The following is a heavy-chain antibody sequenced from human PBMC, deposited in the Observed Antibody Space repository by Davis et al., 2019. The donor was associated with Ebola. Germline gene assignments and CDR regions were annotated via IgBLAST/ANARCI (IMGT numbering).Heavy chain of an antibody. CDR1: GGTFSSYA. CDR2: IDPSDSYT. V-gene: IGHV5-10-1*01. J-gene: IGHJ6*02. Sequence: KVSCKASGGTFSSYAISWVRQMPGKGLEWMGRIDPSDSYTNYSPSFQGHVTISADKSISTAYLQWSSLKASDTAMYYCASQKYYYYGMDVWGQGTTVTVSS. CDR3: ASQKYYYYGMDV.